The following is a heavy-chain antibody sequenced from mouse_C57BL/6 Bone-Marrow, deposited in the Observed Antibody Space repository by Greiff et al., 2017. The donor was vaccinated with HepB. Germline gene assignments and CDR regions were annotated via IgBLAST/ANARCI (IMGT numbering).Heavy chain of an antibody. D-gene: IGHD2-5*01. CDR3: ARRASYYSNYGYWYFDV. V-gene: IGHV8-12*01. CDR1: GFSLSTSGMG. Sequence: QVTLKESGPGILQSSQTLSLTCSLSGFSLSTSGMGVSWIRQPSGKGLEWLAHIYWADDKRYNPSLKSRLTISKDTSRNQVFLKITSVDTADTATYYCARRASYYSNYGYWYFDVGGTGTTVTVSS. CDR2: IYWADDK. J-gene: IGHJ1*03.